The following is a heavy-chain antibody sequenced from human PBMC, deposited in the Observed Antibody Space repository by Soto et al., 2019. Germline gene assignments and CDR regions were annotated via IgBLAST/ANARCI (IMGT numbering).Heavy chain of an antibody. CDR3: ARRSLTIFGVAPHAFDI. D-gene: IGHD3-3*01. J-gene: IGHJ3*02. CDR1: GGSISSYY. CDR2: IYYSGST. Sequence: PSETLSLTCTVSGGSISSYYWSWIRQPPGKGLEWIGYIYYSGSTNYNPSLKSRVTISVDTSKNQFSLKLSSVTAADTAVYYCARRSLTIFGVAPHAFDIWGQGTMVTVSS. V-gene: IGHV4-59*08.